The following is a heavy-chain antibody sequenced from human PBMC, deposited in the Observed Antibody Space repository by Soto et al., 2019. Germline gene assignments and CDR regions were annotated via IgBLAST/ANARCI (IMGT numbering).Heavy chain of an antibody. J-gene: IGHJ6*02. Sequence: PGGSLRLSCAASGFTFSDYYMSWIRQAPGKGLEWVSYISSSSYTNYADSVKGRFTISRDNAKNSLYLQMNSLRAEDTAVYYCARSITMIVRYGYYYYGMDVWGQGTTVTVSS. CDR3: ARSITMIVRYGYYYYGMDV. D-gene: IGHD3-22*01. V-gene: IGHV3-11*03. CDR1: GFTFSDYY. CDR2: ISSSSYT.